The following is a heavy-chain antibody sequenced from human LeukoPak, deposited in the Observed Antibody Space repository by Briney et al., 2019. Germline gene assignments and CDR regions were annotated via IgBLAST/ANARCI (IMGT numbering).Heavy chain of an antibody. V-gene: IGHV4-4*02. D-gene: IGHD3-22*01. J-gene: IGHJ3*02. CDR2: IYHSGTT. Sequence: SGTLSLTCAVSGESIRSTNWWSWVRQPPGKGLEWIGEIYHSGTTNYNPSLESRVTISLDTSNNQFFLDLNSVTAADTAVYYCARAFIRYDSSGYYGRGAFDIWGQGTMVTVSS. CDR1: GESIRSTNW. CDR3: ARAFIRYDSSGYYGRGAFDI.